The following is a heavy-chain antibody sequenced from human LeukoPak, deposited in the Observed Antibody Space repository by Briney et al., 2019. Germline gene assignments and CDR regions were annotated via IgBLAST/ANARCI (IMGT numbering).Heavy chain of an antibody. D-gene: IGHD3-10*01. Sequence: ASVKVSCKTSGGTFLSHTFSWVRQAPGHGLEWIGKITPVIETAKYAQTFQGRVSIYTDKDTTTVYMDLSGLRPDDTADYYCARVNLRGSNYNWFDPWGQGTRVIASS. CDR2: ITPVIETA. CDR1: GGTFLSHT. CDR3: ARVNLRGSNYNWFDP. V-gene: IGHV1-69*08. J-gene: IGHJ5*02.